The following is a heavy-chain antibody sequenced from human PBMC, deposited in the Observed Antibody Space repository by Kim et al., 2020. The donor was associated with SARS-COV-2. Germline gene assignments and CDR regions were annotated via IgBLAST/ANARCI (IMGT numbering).Heavy chain of an antibody. D-gene: IGHD4-17*01. V-gene: IGHV3-74*01. Sequence: GGSLRLSCAASGFTFSSYWMHWVRQAPGKGLVWVSRINSDGSSTSYADSVKGRFTISRDNAKNTLYLQMNSLRAEDTAVYYCAAWTTVTMGDAFDIWGQGTMVTVSS. J-gene: IGHJ3*02. CDR2: INSDGSST. CDR3: AAWTTVTMGDAFDI. CDR1: GFTFSSYW.